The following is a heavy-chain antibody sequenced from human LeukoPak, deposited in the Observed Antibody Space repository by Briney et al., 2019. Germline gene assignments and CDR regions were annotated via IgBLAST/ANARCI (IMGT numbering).Heavy chain of an antibody. CDR2: IYYSGST. CDR3: VLSGSFVDFDY. D-gene: IGHD1-26*01. Sequence: SETLSLTCTVSGGSISSSSYYWGWIRQPPGKGLEWIGSIYYSGSTYYNPSLKSRVTISVDTSKNQFSLKLSSVTAADTAVYYCVLSGSFVDFDYWGQGTLVTVSS. J-gene: IGHJ4*02. V-gene: IGHV4-39*01. CDR1: GGSISSSSYY.